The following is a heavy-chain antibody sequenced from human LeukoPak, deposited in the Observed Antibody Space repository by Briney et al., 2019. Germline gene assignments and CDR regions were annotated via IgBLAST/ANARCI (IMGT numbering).Heavy chain of an antibody. Sequence: GSLRLSCAASGFTISNYGMHWVRQTPGKGLEWVAVASYDGSKKYYAESVKGRFTISRDNSENTVYLEMNSLGVDDTAVYYCARDRTKSVIVVVIDFWGQGTLVTVSS. V-gene: IGHV3-30*03. D-gene: IGHD3-22*01. CDR3: ARDRTKSVIVVVIDF. J-gene: IGHJ4*02. CDR1: GFTISNYG. CDR2: ASYDGSKK.